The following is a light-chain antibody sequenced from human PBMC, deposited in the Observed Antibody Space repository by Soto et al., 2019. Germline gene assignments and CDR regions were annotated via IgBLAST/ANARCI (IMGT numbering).Light chain of an antibody. CDR1: SSDVGGYNY. Sequence: QSALTQPASVSGSPGQSITISCTGTSSDVGGYNYVSWYQQHPDKAPKLMIYEVRNRPPGVSDRFSGSKSDKTASLTISGLQAEDEADYYCSSYTSSSTWVFGGGTKLTVL. J-gene: IGLJ3*02. CDR3: SSYTSSSTWV. V-gene: IGLV2-14*01. CDR2: EVR.